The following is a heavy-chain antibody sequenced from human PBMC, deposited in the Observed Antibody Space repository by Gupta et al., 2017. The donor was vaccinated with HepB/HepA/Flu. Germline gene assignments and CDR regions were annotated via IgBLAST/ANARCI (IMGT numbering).Heavy chain of an antibody. Sequence: QVQLQQSGPGLVKPSQTLSLTCAISGDSVSSNSAAWNWIRQSPPRGLEWLGRTYYRSKWYNDYAVSVKSRITINPDTSKNQSSLQLNSVTPEDTAVYYCARDRIVVPPPYYYGMDVWGQGTTVTVSS. CDR1: GDSVSSNSAA. D-gene: IGHD3-22*01. J-gene: IGHJ6*02. CDR2: TYYRSKWYN. CDR3: ARDRIVVPPPYYYGMDV. V-gene: IGHV6-1*01.